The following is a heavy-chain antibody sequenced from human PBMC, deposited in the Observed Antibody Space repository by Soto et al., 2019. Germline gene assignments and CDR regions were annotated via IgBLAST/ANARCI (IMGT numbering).Heavy chain of an antibody. J-gene: IGHJ4*02. CDR3: ARAVVVPADFDY. Sequence: QVQLVQSGAEEKKHGASVKVPCKPSGYRFNGYAMHCLRQAPAQRLEWMGWINAGNGNTKYSQKVQGRVTITTDTSASTAYMELSRLLSEDTAVDYCARAVVVPADFDYLGQGTMVTVSS. CDR2: INAGNGNT. CDR1: GYRFNGYA. D-gene: IGHD2-15*01. V-gene: IGHV1-3*05.